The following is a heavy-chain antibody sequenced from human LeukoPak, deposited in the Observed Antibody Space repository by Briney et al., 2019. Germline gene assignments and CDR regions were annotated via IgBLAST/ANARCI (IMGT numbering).Heavy chain of an antibody. Sequence: SETLSLTCNVSGVSVSDYYWSWIRQPAGKGLEWLGRIYGSGSTNYNPSLKSRVSMALHTSKTQFSLKVSSVTAADTGVYFCAREGKWFGSFYYYMDVWGKGTTVSVS. J-gene: IGHJ6*03. CDR3: AREGKWFGSFYYYMDV. V-gene: IGHV4-4*07. D-gene: IGHD3-10*01. CDR1: GVSVSDYY. CDR2: IYGSGST.